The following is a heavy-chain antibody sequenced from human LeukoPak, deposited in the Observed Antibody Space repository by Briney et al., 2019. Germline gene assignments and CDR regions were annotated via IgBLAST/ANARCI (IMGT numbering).Heavy chain of an antibody. CDR2: ISYDGSNK. V-gene: IGHV3-30*04. D-gene: IGHD2-2*01. Sequence: GSLRLSCAASGFTFSSYAMHWVRQAPGKGLEWVAVISYDGSNKYYADSVKGRFTISRDNSKNTLYLQMNSLRAEDTAVYYCARGPLGSTGEYWGQGTLVTVSS. CDR1: GFTFSSYA. CDR3: ARGPLGSTGEY. J-gene: IGHJ4*02.